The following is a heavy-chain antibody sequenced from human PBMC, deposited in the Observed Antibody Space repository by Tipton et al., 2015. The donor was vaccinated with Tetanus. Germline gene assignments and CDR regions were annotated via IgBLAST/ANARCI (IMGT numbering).Heavy chain of an antibody. CDR2: IYYTGNT. D-gene: IGHD1-26*01. J-gene: IGHJ4*02. CDR1: GGSLRSGGYY. V-gene: IGHV4-31*03. CDR3: ARRVVGATLDY. Sequence: TLSLTCTVSGGSLRSGGYYWSWIRQHPGQGLEWIGYIYYTGNTYYNPSLKSRVTLSIDTSKNQFSLRLSSVTAADTAVYFCARRVVGATLDYWGQGNLVTVSS.